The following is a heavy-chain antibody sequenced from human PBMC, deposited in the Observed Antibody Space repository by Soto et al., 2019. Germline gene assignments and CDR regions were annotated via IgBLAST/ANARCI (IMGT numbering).Heavy chain of an antibody. CDR1: GGSISSSNW. CDR2: IYHSGST. J-gene: IGHJ6*02. CDR3: ARVSGSYYYGMDV. D-gene: IGHD1-26*01. V-gene: IGHV4-4*02. Sequence: SETLSLTCAVSGGSISSSNWWSWVRQPPGKGLEWIGEIYHSGSTNYNPSLKSRVTISVDKSKNQFSLKLSSVTAADTAVYYCARVSGSYYYGMDVWGQGTTVTVS.